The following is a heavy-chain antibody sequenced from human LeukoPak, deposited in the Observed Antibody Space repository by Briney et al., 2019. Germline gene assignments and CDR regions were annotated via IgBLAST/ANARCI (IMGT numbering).Heavy chain of an antibody. D-gene: IGHD3-16*02. CDR1: GYSISSGYY. J-gene: IGHJ4*02. Sequence: PSETLSLTCAVSGYSISSGYYWSWIRQPPGKGLEWIGYIHYSGSRNYNPSLKSRVIISVDTPKNQFSLKLSSVTAADTAVYYCASWTNTFGGVVVTYWSQGTLVTVSS. CDR3: ASWTNTFGGVVVTY. V-gene: IGHV4-61*01. CDR2: IHYSGSR.